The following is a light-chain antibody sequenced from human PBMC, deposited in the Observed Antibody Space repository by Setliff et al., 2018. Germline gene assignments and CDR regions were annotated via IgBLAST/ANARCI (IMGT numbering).Light chain of an antibody. CDR2: DVI. Sequence: QSALPQPASVSGSPGQTIILSCTGTGSDVGGYDYISWYQLHPGKVPKLMIYDVINRPSGVSDRFSGSKSGNTASLTISGLQTEDEADYYCNAYTSGTTYVFGTGTKVTVL. V-gene: IGLV2-14*03. CDR3: NAYTSGTTYV. J-gene: IGLJ1*01. CDR1: GSDVGGYDY.